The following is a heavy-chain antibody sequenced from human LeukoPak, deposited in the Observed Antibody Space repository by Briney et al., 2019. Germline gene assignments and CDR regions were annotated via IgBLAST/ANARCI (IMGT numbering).Heavy chain of an antibody. CDR1: GFTFDDYA. V-gene: IGHV3-43*02. CDR2: ISGDGGST. D-gene: IGHD4-17*01. J-gene: IGHJ4*02. CDR3: AKDTGYGEGSDY. Sequence: PGRSLRLSCAASGFTFDDYAMNWVRQAPGRGLGWVSLISGDGGSTYYADSVKGRFTISRDNSKNSLYLQMNSLRTEDTALYYCAKDTGYGEGSDYWGQGTLVTVSS.